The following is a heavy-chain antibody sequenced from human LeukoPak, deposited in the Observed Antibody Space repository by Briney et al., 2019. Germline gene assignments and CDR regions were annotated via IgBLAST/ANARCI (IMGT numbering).Heavy chain of an antibody. D-gene: IGHD1-26*01. CDR3: ASSSLSGSYLYYFDY. J-gene: IGHJ4*02. Sequence: GASVKVSCKASGGTFSSYAINWVRQAPGQGLEWMGGIIPIFGTANYAQNFQGRVTITADKSTTTAYMELSSLRSEDTAVYYCASSSLSGSYLYYFDYWGQGTLVTVSS. V-gene: IGHV1-69*06. CDR2: IIPIFGTA. CDR1: GGTFSSYA.